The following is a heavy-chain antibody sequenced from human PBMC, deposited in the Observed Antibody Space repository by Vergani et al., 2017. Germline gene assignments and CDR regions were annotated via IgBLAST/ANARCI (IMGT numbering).Heavy chain of an antibody. D-gene: IGHD3-3*01. V-gene: IGHV3-23*04. CDR2: ISGSGGST. CDR3: VSEFWSENYGMDV. J-gene: IGHJ6*02. Sequence: VQLVESGGGLVQPGGSLRLSCAASGFTFSSYAMTWVRQAPGKGLEWVSAISGSGGSTYYADSVKGRFTISRDNSKNTLYLQMNSLRAEDTAVYYCVSEFWSENYGMDVWGQGTTVTVSS. CDR1: GFTFSSYA.